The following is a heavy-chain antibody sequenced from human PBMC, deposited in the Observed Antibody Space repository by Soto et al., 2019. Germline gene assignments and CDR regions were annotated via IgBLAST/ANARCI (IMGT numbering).Heavy chain of an antibody. J-gene: IGHJ4*02. CDR1: GFTFSDYY. Sequence: GGSLRLSCAASGFTFSDYYMSWIRQAPGKGLEWVSYISSSGSTIYYADSVKGRFTISRDNAKNSLYLQMNSLRAEDTAVYYCARDKDTAMEKIVGATIFGYRGQGTLVTVSS. CDR3: ARDKDTAMEKIVGATIFGY. CDR2: ISSSGSTI. D-gene: IGHD1-26*01. V-gene: IGHV3-11*01.